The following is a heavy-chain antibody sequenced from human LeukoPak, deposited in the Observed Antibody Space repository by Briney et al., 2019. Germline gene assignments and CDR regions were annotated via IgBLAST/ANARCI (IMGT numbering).Heavy chain of an antibody. CDR2: IYPIDSDT. CDR3: VRGPYNWRSGLDV. D-gene: IGHD1-1*01. J-gene: IGHJ6*02. Sequence: GESLKISCQVSGYSFTNYWVGWVRQMPGKGLEWMGIIYPIDSDTRYSPSFQDQVTISADRSISTAYLQWSSLKASDTAIYYCVRGPYNWRSGLDVWGQGTTVTVSS. V-gene: IGHV5-51*01. CDR1: GYSFTNYW.